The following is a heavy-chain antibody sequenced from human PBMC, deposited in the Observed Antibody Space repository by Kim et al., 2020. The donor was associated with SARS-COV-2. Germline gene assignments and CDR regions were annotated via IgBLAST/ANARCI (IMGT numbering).Heavy chain of an antibody. J-gene: IGHJ4*02. D-gene: IGHD3-10*01. CDR2: IRGKAYGGTT. CDR1: GFSFGVYP. Sequence: SLFLSCITSGFSFGVYPIILCLLFLFFLLEWVGFIRGKAYGGTTEHASSVIGIFTVSIYDSKSIAYLQMNSLKTEDTAVYYCSRGGTSGSYFGYWGQGTLVTVSS. CDR3: SRGGTSGSYFGY. V-gene: IGHV3-49*03.